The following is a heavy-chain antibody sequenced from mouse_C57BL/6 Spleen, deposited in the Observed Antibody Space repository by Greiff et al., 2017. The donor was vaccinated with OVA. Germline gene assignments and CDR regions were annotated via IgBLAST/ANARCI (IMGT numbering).Heavy chain of an antibody. Sequence: VQLQQSGAELVRPGASVKLSCTASGFNIKDDYMHWVKQRPEQGLEWIGWIDPENGDTEYASKFQGKATITADTSSNTAYLQLSSLTSEDTAVYYYTTGGYDGYFDVWGTGTTVTVSS. J-gene: IGHJ1*03. V-gene: IGHV14-4*01. D-gene: IGHD2-2*01. CDR2: IDPENGDT. CDR1: GFNIKDDY. CDR3: TTGGYDGYFDV.